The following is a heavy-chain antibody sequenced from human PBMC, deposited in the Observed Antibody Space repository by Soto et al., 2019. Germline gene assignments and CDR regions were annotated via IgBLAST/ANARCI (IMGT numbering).Heavy chain of an antibody. Sequence: QVQLQEWGAGLLKPSETLSLTCAVSGGSLSDYYWIWIRQFPGKGLEWIGEIYHRGSTNYNPSVKSRVTISVETPKNQFSLQLRSVTAADTAIFFFARGEAYNNYPALWGQGMLVTVSS. D-gene: IGHD4-4*01. CDR1: GGSLSDYY. V-gene: IGHV4-34*01. CDR2: IYHRGST. J-gene: IGHJ4*02. CDR3: ARGEAYNNYPAL.